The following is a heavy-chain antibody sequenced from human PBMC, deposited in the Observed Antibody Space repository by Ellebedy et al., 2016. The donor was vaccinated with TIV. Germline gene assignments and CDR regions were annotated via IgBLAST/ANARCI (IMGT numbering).Heavy chain of an antibody. CDR2: IYSGVGT. Sequence: PGGSLRLSCAASGFDVSNNYMSWVRQAPGKGLEWVSTIYSGVGTYYADSVKGRFTISRDNSKHTLFLQMNSLRAEDTAVYYCARFYGDYSGLQKRWFDPWGQGTLVTVSS. CDR1: GFDVSNNY. J-gene: IGHJ5*02. D-gene: IGHD4-17*01. CDR3: ARFYGDYSGLQKRWFDP. V-gene: IGHV3-53*01.